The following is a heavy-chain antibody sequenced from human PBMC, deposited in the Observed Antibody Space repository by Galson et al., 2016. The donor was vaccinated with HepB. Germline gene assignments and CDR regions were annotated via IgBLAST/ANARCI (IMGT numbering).Heavy chain of an antibody. V-gene: IGHV3-53*01. CDR3: ARDRRGIFGLSHYYGLDV. CDR2: IHSGSRT. J-gene: IGHJ6*02. Sequence: SLRLSCAASGITVSSSYMSWVRQAPGKGLEWVSGIHSGSRTYYAESVRGRFTISRDNSKNILYLQLNRLTVEDTALYYCARDRRGIFGLSHYYGLDVWGQGTTVTVSS. CDR1: GITVSSSY. D-gene: IGHD2-15*01.